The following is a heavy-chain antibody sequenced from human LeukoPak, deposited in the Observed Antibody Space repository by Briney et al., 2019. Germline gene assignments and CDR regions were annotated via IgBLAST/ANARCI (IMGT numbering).Heavy chain of an antibody. CDR2: ISSSGGTK. CDR3: ARDITSDWSY. J-gene: IGHJ4*02. CDR1: GFTFSSYG. V-gene: IGHV3-48*02. Sequence: GGSLRLSCAASGFTFSSYGMSWVRQAPGKGLEWVSYISSSGGTKYYAASVKGRFTISRDNAKNSLYLQMNSLRDEDTAVYYCARDITSDWSYWGQGTLVTVSS. D-gene: IGHD3-9*01.